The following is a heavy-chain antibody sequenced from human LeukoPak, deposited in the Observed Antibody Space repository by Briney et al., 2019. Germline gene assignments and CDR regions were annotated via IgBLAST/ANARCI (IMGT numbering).Heavy chain of an antibody. J-gene: IGHJ3*02. V-gene: IGHV4-59*02. CDR1: GGSVRSYY. D-gene: IGHD1-26*01. CDR2: IHNTGST. Sequence: PSETLSLTCTVSGGSVRSYYWSWIRQPPGEGLEWIAYIHNTGSTNYNPSLKSRVTISLDTSKNESSLKLTSVTAADTAVYYCVRDWEGFNFDIWGQGTMVTVSS. CDR3: VRDWEGFNFDI.